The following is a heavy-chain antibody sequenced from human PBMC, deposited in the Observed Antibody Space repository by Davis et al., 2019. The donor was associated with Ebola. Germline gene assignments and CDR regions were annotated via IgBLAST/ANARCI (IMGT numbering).Heavy chain of an antibody. CDR3: ARGFTSYCGGDCYLYYYMDV. D-gene: IGHD2-21*01. Sequence: PSETLSLTCTVSGGSIISGTYYWSWIRQHPGKGLEWIGYIYYSGSTNYNPSLKSRVTISVDTSKNQFSLKLSSVTAADTAVYYCARGFTSYCGGDCYLYYYMDVWGKGTTVTVSS. CDR2: IYYSGST. CDR1: GGSIISGTYY. V-gene: IGHV4-61*01. J-gene: IGHJ6*03.